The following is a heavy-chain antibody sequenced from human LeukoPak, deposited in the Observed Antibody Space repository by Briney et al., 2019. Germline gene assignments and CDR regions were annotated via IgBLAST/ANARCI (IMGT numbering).Heavy chain of an antibody. Sequence: SETLSLTCNVSGYSISSGYYWGWIRQPPGKGLEWIGSIYHSGSSYYNPSLKSRVTISVDTSKNQFSLKLSSVTAADTAVYFCARGRVSSSTWYSTYYYYFYMDVWGKGTTVTVSS. CDR2: IYHSGSS. V-gene: IGHV4-38-2*02. CDR1: GYSISSGYY. D-gene: IGHD6-13*01. CDR3: ARGRVSSSTWYSTYYYYFYMDV. J-gene: IGHJ6*03.